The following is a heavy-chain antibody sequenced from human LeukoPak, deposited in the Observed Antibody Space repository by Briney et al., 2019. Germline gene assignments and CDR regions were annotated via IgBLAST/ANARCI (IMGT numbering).Heavy chain of an antibody. CDR3: ARGGNSSGWSYEAFDI. Sequence: PSETLSLTCAVYGGSFSGYYWSWIRQPPGKGLEWIGEINHSGSTNYNPSLKSRVTISVDTSKNQFSLKLSSVTAADTAVYYCARGGNSSGWSYEAFDIWGQGTMVTVSS. J-gene: IGHJ3*02. D-gene: IGHD6-19*01. CDR2: INHSGST. V-gene: IGHV4-34*01. CDR1: GGSFSGYY.